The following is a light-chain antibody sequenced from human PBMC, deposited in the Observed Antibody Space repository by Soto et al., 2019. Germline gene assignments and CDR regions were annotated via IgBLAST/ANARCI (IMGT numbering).Light chain of an antibody. J-gene: IGKJ3*01. CDR3: QHYDNLPFT. V-gene: IGKV1-33*01. CDR2: DAS. Sequence: DIQMTQSPSSLSASVGDRVTITCQASQDITKYLNWYQQRPGKAPKLLIYDASNLETGVPSRFSGSGSGTDFTFTISSLQPEDTATYFCQHYDNLPFTFGPGTKVHLK. CDR1: QDITKY.